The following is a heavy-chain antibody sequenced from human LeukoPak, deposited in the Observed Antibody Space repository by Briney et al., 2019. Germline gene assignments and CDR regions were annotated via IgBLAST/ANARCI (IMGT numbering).Heavy chain of an antibody. CDR3: ARDLGGYCSSTSCFNFDY. V-gene: IGHV1-18*04. CDR2: ISAYNGHT. CDR1: GYTFTKFG. Sequence: ASVKVSCKASGYTFTKFGISWVRQAPGQGLEWMGWISAYNGHTLYAQNLEGRVTMTTDTFTSTAYMELRSLRSDDTAVYYCARDLGGYCSSTSCFNFDYWGQGTLVTVSS. D-gene: IGHD2-2*01. J-gene: IGHJ4*02.